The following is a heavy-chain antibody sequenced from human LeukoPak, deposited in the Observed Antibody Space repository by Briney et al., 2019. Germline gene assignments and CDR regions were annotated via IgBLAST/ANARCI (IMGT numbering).Heavy chain of an antibody. Sequence: GGSLRLSCAASGFTFYDYAMHWVRQAPGKGLEWVSGISWNSGSIGYADSVKGRFTISRDNAKNSLYLQMNSLRAEDTALYYCAKVYRGSGSYYPYFDYWGQGTLVTVSS. CDR1: GFTFYDYA. CDR3: AKVYRGSGSYYPYFDY. V-gene: IGHV3-9*01. J-gene: IGHJ4*02. CDR2: ISWNSGSI. D-gene: IGHD3-10*01.